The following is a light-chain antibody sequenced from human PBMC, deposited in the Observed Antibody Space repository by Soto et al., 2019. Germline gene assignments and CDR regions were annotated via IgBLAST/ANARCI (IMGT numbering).Light chain of an antibody. CDR1: SSDVGGYNY. J-gene: IGLJ1*01. CDR3: SSYTSSSTYV. CDR2: EVS. Sequence: HSALTQPASVSGSPGQSITISCTGTSSDVGGYNYVSWYQQHPGKAPKLMIYEVSNRPSGVSNRFSGSKSGNTASLTISGLQAEDEADYYCSSYTSSSTYVFGNGTKVTVL. V-gene: IGLV2-14*01.